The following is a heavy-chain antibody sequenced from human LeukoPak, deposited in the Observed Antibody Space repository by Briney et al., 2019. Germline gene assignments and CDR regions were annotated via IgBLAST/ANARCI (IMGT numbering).Heavy chain of an antibody. Sequence: ASVKVSCKASGYTFTSYATNWVRQAPGQGLEWMGWINTNTGNPTYAQGFTGRFVFSLDTSVSTAYLQISSLKAEDTAVYYCARGGDCSSTSCYDYWGQGTLVTVSS. J-gene: IGHJ4*02. CDR2: INTNTGNP. CDR1: GYTFTSYA. V-gene: IGHV7-4-1*02. D-gene: IGHD2-2*01. CDR3: ARGGDCSSTSCYDY.